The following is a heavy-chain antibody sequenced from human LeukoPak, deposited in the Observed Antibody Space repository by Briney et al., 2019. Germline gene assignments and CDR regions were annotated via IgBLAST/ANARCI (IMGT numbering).Heavy chain of an antibody. D-gene: IGHD6-19*01. CDR1: GYSFTSYD. J-gene: IGHJ4*02. CDR2: MNPNSGNT. V-gene: IGHV1-8*01. Sequence: ASVKVSCKASGYSFTSYDLSWVRQATGQGLEWMGWMNPNSGNTGYAQKFQGRVTMTRDTSLSTAYMELTSLTSEDTAIYYCARGLAVAGTGYWGQGTLVTVSS. CDR3: ARGLAVAGTGY.